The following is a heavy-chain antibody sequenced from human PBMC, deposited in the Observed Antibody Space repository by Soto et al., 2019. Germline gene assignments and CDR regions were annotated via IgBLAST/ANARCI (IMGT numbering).Heavy chain of an antibody. CDR2: IIPIFGTA. CDR1: GGTFSSYA. V-gene: IGHV1-69*13. CDR3: ARGERSYSNYAFYPHYYYYGMDV. Sequence: SSVKVSCKASGGTFSSYAISWVRQAPGQGLEWMGGIIPIFGTANYAQKVQGRSTITADESTSTAYMELSSLRSEAPAVYYCARGERSYSNYAFYPHYYYYGMDVWGQGTTVTVSS. D-gene: IGHD4-4*01. J-gene: IGHJ6*02.